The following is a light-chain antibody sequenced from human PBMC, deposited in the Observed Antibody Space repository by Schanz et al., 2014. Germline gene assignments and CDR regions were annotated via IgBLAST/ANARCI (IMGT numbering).Light chain of an antibody. J-gene: IGLJ2*01. CDR2: EVS. CDR3: SSYTSSSTLEV. CDR1: SSDVGGYNY. Sequence: QSALTQPPSASGSPGQSVTISCTGTSSDVGGYNYVSWYQQHPGKAPKLMIYEVSKRPSGVPNRFFGSKSGNTASLTVSGLQTEDEAAYYCSSYTSSSTLEVFGGGTKLTVL. V-gene: IGLV2-8*01.